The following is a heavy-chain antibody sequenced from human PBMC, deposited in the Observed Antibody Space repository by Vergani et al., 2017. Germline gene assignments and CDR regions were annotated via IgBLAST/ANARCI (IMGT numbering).Heavy chain of an antibody. CDR2: ISSSSSYS. D-gene: IGHD3-10*01. V-gene: IGHV3-21*01. CDR3: ARYRYCLDSGGFPCVCSYGLDV. Sequence: EVQLVESGGGLVKRGGSLRLSCAASGFTFSSYSMNWVRQAPGKGLEWVSSISSSSSYSHCSDSLKGRFTISRDNAKSSLYLQMNSLRAEDTGVYYCARYRYCLDSGGFPCVCSYGLDVWVQGTAVTDSS. CDR1: GFTFSSYS. J-gene: IGHJ6*02.